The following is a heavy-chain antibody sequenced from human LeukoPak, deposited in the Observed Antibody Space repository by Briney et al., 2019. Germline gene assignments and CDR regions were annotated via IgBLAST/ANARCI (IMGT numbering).Heavy chain of an antibody. D-gene: IGHD2-15*01. CDR2: TYYKSKWYN. Sequence: SQTLSLTCGISGDSVSSSSATWNWFRQSPSRGLEWLGRTYYKSKWYNDYAVSVKSRITISPDTSRNQFSLQLSSVTPDDTAVYYCARDPSGGFRWYFDLWGRGALVTVSS. V-gene: IGHV6-1*01. CDR1: GDSVSSSSAT. J-gene: IGHJ2*01. CDR3: ARDPSGGFRWYFDL.